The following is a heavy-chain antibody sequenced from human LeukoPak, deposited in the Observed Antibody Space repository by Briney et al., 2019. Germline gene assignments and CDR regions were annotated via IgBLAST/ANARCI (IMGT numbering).Heavy chain of an antibody. V-gene: IGHV3-23*01. CDR2: VSGSGGAT. CDR3: AKNRGGTYKYYMDV. Sequence: GGSLRLSCAASGFTFNNYAMSWVRQAPGMGLEWLSYVSGSGGATYYAASVKGRFTISRDNSKNTVYLQMGSLRAEDTAVYYCAKNRGGTYKYYMDVWGNGTTVTFSS. CDR1: GFTFNNYA. J-gene: IGHJ6*03. D-gene: IGHD1-1*01.